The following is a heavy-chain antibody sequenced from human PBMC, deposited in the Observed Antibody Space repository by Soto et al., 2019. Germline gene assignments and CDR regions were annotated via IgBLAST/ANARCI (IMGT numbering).Heavy chain of an antibody. V-gene: IGHV1-18*01. CDR2: ISAYNGNT. Sequence: ASVKVSCKASGYTYTSYGISWLGQAPGQGLEWMGWISAYNGNTNYAQKLQGRVTMTTDTSTSTAYMELGSLRSDDTAVYYCASSALTIFDPAFDYWGQGTLVTVSS. D-gene: IGHD3-3*01. CDR1: GYTYTSYG. J-gene: IGHJ4*02. CDR3: ASSALTIFDPAFDY.